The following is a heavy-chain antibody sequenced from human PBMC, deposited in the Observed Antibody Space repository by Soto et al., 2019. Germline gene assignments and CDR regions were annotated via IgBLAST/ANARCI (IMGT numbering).Heavy chain of an antibody. CDR1: GFRFSGSI. V-gene: IGHV3-73*01. CDR2: IRSKANGYAT. Sequence: GGSLRLSCAASGFRFSGSIIHWVRQAPGKGLEWVGRIRSKANGYATAYGAAVKGRFTISRDDSKNKAELQMNSLKTEDTAVYYCTRHLGAKYGMDVRGQGTTVSVSS. D-gene: IGHD1-26*01. J-gene: IGHJ6*02. CDR3: TRHLGAKYGMDV.